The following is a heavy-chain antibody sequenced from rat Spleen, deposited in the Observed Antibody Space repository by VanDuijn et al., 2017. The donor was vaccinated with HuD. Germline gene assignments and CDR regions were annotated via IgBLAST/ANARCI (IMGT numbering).Heavy chain of an antibody. CDR3: TTVLQGHGFAY. J-gene: IGHJ3*01. CDR1: GFTFSDYG. V-gene: IGHV5-20*01. CDR2: ITNTGGST. Sequence: EVQLVESGGGLVQPGRSMKLSCAASGFTFSDYGMAWVLQAPTKGLEWVASITNTGGSTYYRDSVKGRFTISRDNAKSTLYLQMDSLRSEDTATYYCTTVLQGHGFAYWGQGTLVTVSS. D-gene: IGHD1-1*01.